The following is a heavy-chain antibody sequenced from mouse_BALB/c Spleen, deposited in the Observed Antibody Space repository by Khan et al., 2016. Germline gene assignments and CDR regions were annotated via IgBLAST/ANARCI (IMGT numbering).Heavy chain of an antibody. Sequence: VQLKESGPGLVAPSQSLSITCTVSGFSLIAYGVNWVRQPPGKSLEWLGMIWGDGTTDYNSALKSRLNITKDNSKSQVFLKMNSLQTDDTAMYYWARDGWCYYAMDYWGQGTSVTVSS. CDR2: IWGDGTT. CDR3: ARDGWCYYAMDY. CDR1: GFSLIAYG. V-gene: IGHV2-6-7*01. D-gene: IGHD1-1*02. J-gene: IGHJ4*01.